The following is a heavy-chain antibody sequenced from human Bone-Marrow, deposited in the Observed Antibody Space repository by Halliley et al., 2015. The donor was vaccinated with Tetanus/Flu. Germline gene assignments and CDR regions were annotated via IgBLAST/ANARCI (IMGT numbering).Heavy chain of an antibody. CDR1: GLTFSSYW. Sequence: SLRLSCAASGLTFSSYWMHWVRQAPGKGLVWVSAINSAGSSTSYADSVKGRFTISRDNAKNTLYLQMNSLRAEDTAVYYRESSIGAPLNYWGQGTLVTVSS. D-gene: IGHD6-6*01. J-gene: IGHJ4*02. CDR2: INSAGSST. CDR3: ESSIGAPLNY. V-gene: IGHV3-74*01.